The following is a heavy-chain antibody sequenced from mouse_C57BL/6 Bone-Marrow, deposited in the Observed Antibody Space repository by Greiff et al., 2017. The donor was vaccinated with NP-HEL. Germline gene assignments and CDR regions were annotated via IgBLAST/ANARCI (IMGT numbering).Heavy chain of an antibody. V-gene: IGHV1-26*01. CDR3: ARGSITTGDWYFDV. D-gene: IGHD1-2*01. J-gene: IGHJ1*03. CDR2: INPNNGGT. Sequence: VQLQQSGPELVKPGASVKISCKASGYTFTDYYMNWVKQSHGKSLEWIGDINPNNGGTSYNQKFKGKATLTVDKSSSTAYMELRSLTSEDSAVYYCARGSITTGDWYFDVWGTGTTVTVSS. CDR1: GYTFTDYY.